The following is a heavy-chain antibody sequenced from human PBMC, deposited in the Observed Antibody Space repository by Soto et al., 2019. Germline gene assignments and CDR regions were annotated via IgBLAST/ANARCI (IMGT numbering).Heavy chain of an antibody. CDR1: VFGFSTHA. J-gene: IGHJ4*02. Sequence: PWWSLRLSCSASVFGFSTHALTWFRQAPGKGLEWLSSITNTGLTTHYADSVKGRFTISRENSRNALHLQMNNLRVDDTAIYYCAKGFDYGDTKHIDHWGQGTLVTVSS. D-gene: IGHD4-17*01. CDR3: AKGFDYGDTKHIDH. V-gene: IGHV3-23*01. CDR2: ITNTGLTT.